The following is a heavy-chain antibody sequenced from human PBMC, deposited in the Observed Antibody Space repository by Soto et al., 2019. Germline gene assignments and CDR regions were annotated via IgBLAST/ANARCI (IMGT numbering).Heavy chain of an antibody. J-gene: IGHJ6*02. CDR2: IYSSGRT. V-gene: IGHV4-59*01. Sequence: SETLSLTCSVSGGSLSNYFWSWIRQSPGKGLEWIGYIYSSGRTDYNPSLKSRATISIDTSKNQIALNLSSVTAADTAVYFCVRDRWFAFWGQGTTVTVSS. CDR1: GGSLSNYF. D-gene: IGHD3-10*01. CDR3: VRDRWFAF.